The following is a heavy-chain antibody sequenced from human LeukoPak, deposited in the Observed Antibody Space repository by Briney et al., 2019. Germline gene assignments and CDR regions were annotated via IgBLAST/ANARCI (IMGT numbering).Heavy chain of an antibody. D-gene: IGHD3-22*01. J-gene: IGHJ6*02. V-gene: IGHV3-30*04. Sequence: GGSLRLSCAASGFTFSSYAMHWVRHAPGKGLEWVAVISYDGSNKYYADSVKGRFTISRDNSKNTLYLQMNSLRAEDTAVYYCARAYDSSGYYYVYYGMDVWGQGTTVTVSS. CDR1: GFTFSSYA. CDR2: ISYDGSNK. CDR3: ARAYDSSGYYYVYYGMDV.